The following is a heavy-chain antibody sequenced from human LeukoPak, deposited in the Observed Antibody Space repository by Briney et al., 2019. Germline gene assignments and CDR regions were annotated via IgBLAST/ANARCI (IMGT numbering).Heavy chain of an antibody. J-gene: IGHJ3*02. D-gene: IGHD5-24*01. CDR3: VRGHNENRYKSAFDI. Sequence: SETLSLTCTVSGGSVSSGGYYWNWIRQPAGKGLEWIGYLYKSGSPNYHASLKSRVTISADTAKNHFSLRLTSVTAADTAMYYCVRGHNENRYKSAFDIWGQGTMVTVSS. CDR2: LYKSGSP. V-gene: IGHV4-61*08. CDR1: GGSVSSGGYY.